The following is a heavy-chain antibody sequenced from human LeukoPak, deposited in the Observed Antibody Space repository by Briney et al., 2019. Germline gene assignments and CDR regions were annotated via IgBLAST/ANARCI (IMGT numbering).Heavy chain of an antibody. Sequence: GGSLRLSCAASGFIFSNYAMGWVRQAPGKGLEWVSVIYSGGSTYYADSVKGRFTISRDNSKNTLYLQMNSLRAEDTAVYYCASGYYDSSGYGGYDAFDIWGQGTMVTVSS. D-gene: IGHD3-22*01. V-gene: IGHV3-53*01. CDR2: IYSGGST. CDR1: GFIFSNYA. J-gene: IGHJ3*02. CDR3: ASGYYDSSGYGGYDAFDI.